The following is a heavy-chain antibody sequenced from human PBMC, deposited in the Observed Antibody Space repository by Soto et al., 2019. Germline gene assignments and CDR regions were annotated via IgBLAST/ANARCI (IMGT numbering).Heavy chain of an antibody. V-gene: IGHV1-3*01. CDR3: ARGVAGPLHGFDP. D-gene: IGHD6-19*01. Sequence: QVQLVQSGAEVNKPGASVKVSCKASGYTFTSYAMHWVRQAPGQRLEWMGWINAGNGNTKYSQKLQGRVTITRDTSASTAYMELSSLRSEDTAVYYCARGVAGPLHGFDPWGQGTLVTVSS. CDR1: GYTFTSYA. J-gene: IGHJ5*02. CDR2: INAGNGNT.